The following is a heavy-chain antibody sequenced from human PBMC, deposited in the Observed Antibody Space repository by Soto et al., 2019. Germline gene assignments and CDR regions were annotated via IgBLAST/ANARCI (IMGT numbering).Heavy chain of an antibody. CDR2: VSSDGGFT. D-gene: IGHD3-10*01. CDR1: GFTFSDYY. CDR3: ARDPMGRGVPLDY. V-gene: IGHV3-11*06. J-gene: IGHJ4*02. Sequence: QVQLVESGGGLVEPGGSLRLYCEASGFTFSDYYMRWIRQVPGRGLECLSYVSSDGGFTHYADSVQGRFTISRDNTKNSLFLEMKGLRAEDTALYFCARDPMGRGVPLDYWGPGTLVTVSS.